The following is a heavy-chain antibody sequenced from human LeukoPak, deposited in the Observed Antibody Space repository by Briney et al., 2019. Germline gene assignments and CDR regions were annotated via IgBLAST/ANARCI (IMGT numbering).Heavy chain of an antibody. V-gene: IGHV1-2*06. CDR2: INCNGGGT. CDR1: GYTFTGYY. J-gene: IGHJ4*02. D-gene: IGHD2-2*01. Sequence: ASVTVSCKASGYTFTGYYIHWVRQAPGQGLEWMGRINCNGGGTSYAQKFQGRVTMTRDTSISTAYMELDGLTSDDTAVYYCARDYCSSTSCLFDYWGQGTLVTVSS. CDR3: ARDYCSSTSCLFDY.